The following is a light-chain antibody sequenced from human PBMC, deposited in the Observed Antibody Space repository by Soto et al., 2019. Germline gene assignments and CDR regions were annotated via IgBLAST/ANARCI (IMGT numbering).Light chain of an antibody. Sequence: QMAQSPSSLSASVGDRVSITCRASQGISTYLAWYQQKPGKVPKLLIYAASTLQSGVPSRFSGSGSGTDFTLTLPSLQPEDFATYFCQNCDYPPFTFCPGTKVDI. V-gene: IGKV1-27*01. J-gene: IGKJ3*01. CDR2: AAS. CDR1: QGISTY. CDR3: QNCDYPPFT.